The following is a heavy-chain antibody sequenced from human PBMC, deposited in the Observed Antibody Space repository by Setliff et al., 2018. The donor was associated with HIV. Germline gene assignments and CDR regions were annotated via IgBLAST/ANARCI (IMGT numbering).Heavy chain of an antibody. D-gene: IGHD4-17*01. Sequence: GGSLRLSCAASGFTFSDYYMTWIRQAPGKGLEWVSYMSGSAIFANYADSVKGRFIISRDNGKNSVYLQMNDLRAEDTAIYYCARDSGQVTTSFHPSSFDGFDIWGQGTMVTVSS. J-gene: IGHJ3*02. CDR2: MSGSAIFA. CDR3: ARDSGQVTTSFHPSSFDGFDI. CDR1: GFTFSDYY. V-gene: IGHV3-11*05.